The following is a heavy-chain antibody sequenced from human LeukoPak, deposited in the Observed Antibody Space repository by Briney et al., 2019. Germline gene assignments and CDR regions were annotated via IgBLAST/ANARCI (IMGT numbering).Heavy chain of an antibody. J-gene: IGHJ6*03. D-gene: IGHD3-3*01. V-gene: IGHV4-4*07. CDR2: IYTSGST. CDR3: ARDLHDFWSGYPYYYYYYMDV. CDR1: GGSISSYY. Sequence: SETLSLTCTVSGGSISSYYCTWTRNPAGQGRDWIGLIYTSGSTNYNPCLRSRVPMSVDTSKNQFSLKLRSVTAADAAVYYCARDLHDFWSGYPYYYYYYMDVWGKGTTVTVCS.